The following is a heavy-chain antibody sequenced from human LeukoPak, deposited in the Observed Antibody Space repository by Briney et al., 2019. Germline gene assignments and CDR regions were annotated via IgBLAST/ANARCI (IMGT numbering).Heavy chain of an antibody. D-gene: IGHD6-19*01. V-gene: IGHV3-66*02. Sequence: GGSLRLSCAASGLTFSTNYMSWVRQAPGKGLEWVSVIYSGGSAYYADSVKGRFTISRDNSKNTLYLQVNSLRAEDTAVYYCAKELSSGWFFDYWGQGTLVTVSS. CDR1: GLTFSTNY. CDR2: IYSGGSA. CDR3: AKELSSGWFFDY. J-gene: IGHJ4*02.